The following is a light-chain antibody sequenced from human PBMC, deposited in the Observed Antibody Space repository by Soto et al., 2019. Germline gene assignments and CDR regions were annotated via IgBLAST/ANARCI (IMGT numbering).Light chain of an antibody. CDR2: KAS. V-gene: IGKV1-5*03. CDR1: QTISSW. Sequence: DIQITQSPSPLSWSVGNRVTITCRASQTISSWLAWYQQKPGKAPKLLIYKASTLKSGVPSRFSGSGSGTEFTLTISSLQPDDFATYYCQHYNSYSETFGQGTKVDIK. J-gene: IGKJ1*01. CDR3: QHYNSYSET.